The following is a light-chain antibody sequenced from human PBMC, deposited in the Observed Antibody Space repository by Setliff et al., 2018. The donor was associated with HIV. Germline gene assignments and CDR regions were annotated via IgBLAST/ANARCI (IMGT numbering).Light chain of an antibody. CDR1: NIGSKS. CDR2: YDT. CDR3: QVWDSDTDHPGVV. J-gene: IGLJ2*01. V-gene: IGLV3-21*04. Sequence: LTQPPSVSVAPGKTARITCGGNNIGSKSVHWYQQQPGQAPVLVMYYDTDRPSGIPERFSGSNSGNTATLTLSRVEAGDEADYYCQVWDSDTDHPGVVFGGGTKVTVL.